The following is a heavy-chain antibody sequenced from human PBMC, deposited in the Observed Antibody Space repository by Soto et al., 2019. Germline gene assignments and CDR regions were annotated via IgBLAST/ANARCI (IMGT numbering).Heavy chain of an antibody. CDR3: AKGSSSVYYYYYGMDV. J-gene: IGHJ6*02. CDR1: GFNFRAYG. CDR2: MSSDASNK. D-gene: IGHD6-6*01. V-gene: IGHV3-30*18. Sequence: GGSLRLSCAASGFNFRAYGMHWVRQAPGKGLQWVAVMSSDASNKYYADSVKGRFTISRDNSQNTLYLQMNSLRPEDTAVYYCAKGSSSVYYYYYGMDVWGQGTTVTVSS.